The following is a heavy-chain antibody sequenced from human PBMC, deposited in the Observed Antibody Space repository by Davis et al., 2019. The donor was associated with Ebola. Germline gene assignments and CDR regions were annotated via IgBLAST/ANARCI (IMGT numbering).Heavy chain of an antibody. CDR3: ARHLGYCSSTSCYGLYYYGMDV. V-gene: IGHV5-51*01. CDR1: GYSFTSYW. D-gene: IGHD2-2*01. CDR2: IYPGDSDT. J-gene: IGHJ6*02. Sequence: GESLKISCKGSGYSFTSYWIGWVRQMPGKGLEWMGIIYPGDSDTRYSPSFQGQVTISADKSISTAYLQWSSLKASDTAMYYCARHLGYCSSTSCYGLYYYGMDVWGQGTTVTVSS.